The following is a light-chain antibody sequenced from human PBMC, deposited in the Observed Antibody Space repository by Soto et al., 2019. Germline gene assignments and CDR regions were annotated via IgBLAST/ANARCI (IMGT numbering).Light chain of an antibody. CDR3: QQRKSYPGMYT. J-gene: IGKJ2*01. Sequence: IQLTQSPSSLSASVGDRVTITCRASQGISSYLAWYQQKPGKAPKLLIYAASTLQSGVPSRFSGSGSGTDFTLTMSILEPEDCGTYYGQQRKSYPGMYTFRQRTKLE. V-gene: IGKV1-9*01. CDR2: AAS. CDR1: QGISSY.